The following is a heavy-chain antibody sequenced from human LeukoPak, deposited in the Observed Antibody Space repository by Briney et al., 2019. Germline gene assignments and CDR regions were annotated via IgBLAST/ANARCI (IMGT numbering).Heavy chain of an antibody. V-gene: IGHV4-59*01. CDR3: TRGGWLRFDY. J-gene: IGHJ4*02. Sequence: PSETLSLTCTVSGVSMRSYCWSWIRQPPGKGLEWIGYVFSSGSTDYNPSLKSRVTMSVVTSRNQFSLNLRSVTAADTAVYYCTRGGWLRFDYWGQGILVTVSS. CDR2: VFSSGST. D-gene: IGHD5-12*01. CDR1: GVSMRSYC.